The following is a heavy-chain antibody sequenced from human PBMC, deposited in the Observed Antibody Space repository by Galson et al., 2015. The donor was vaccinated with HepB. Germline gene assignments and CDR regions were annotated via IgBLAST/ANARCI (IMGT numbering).Heavy chain of an antibody. J-gene: IGHJ6*02. CDR1: GLSSGTSW. V-gene: IGHV5-51*03. D-gene: IGHD6-13*01. Sequence: QSGAEVKKPGESLRISCKVSGLSSGTSWIAWVRQMPEKGLELVGIIDLDDSETRYSLSFEGQVTISADGSIDTAYLQWSSLKASDSAVYVFAVLNSLAAAVAGFLDDCGQAAPNAVSS. CDR2: IDLDDSET. CDR3: AVLNSLAAAVAGFLDD.